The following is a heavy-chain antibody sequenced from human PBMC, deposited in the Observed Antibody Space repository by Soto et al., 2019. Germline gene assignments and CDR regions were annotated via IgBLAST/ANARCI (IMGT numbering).Heavy chain of an antibody. CDR2: ISSSSSTI. Sequence: GGSLRLSCAASGFTFSSYSMNWVRQAPGKGLEWVSYISSSSSTIYYADSVKGRFTISRDNAKNSLYLQMNSLRAEDTAVYYCASGHIVVVVAAGPILDAFDIWGQGTMVTVSS. CDR1: GFTFSSYS. D-gene: IGHD2-15*01. CDR3: ASGHIVVVVAAGPILDAFDI. V-gene: IGHV3-48*04. J-gene: IGHJ3*02.